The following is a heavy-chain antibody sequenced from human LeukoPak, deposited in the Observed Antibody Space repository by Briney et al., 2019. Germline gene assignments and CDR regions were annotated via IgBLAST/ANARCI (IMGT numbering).Heavy chain of an antibody. V-gene: IGHV1-2*02. D-gene: IGHD5-24*01. CDR1: GYTSSGYY. Sequence: ASVKVSCKASGYTSSGYYIHWVRQAPGQGLEWMGWINPNSGGTNYAQKFQGRVTMTRDTSISTAYMELSRLRSDDTAVYYCAREAGQRWLQSNEFRHEDNWFDPWGQGTLVTVSS. CDR2: INPNSGGT. J-gene: IGHJ5*02. CDR3: AREAGQRWLQSNEFRHEDNWFDP.